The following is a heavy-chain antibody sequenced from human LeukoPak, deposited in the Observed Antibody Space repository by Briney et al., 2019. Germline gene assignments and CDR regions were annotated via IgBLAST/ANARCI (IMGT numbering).Heavy chain of an antibody. D-gene: IGHD3-10*01. Sequence: GGSLKISFKGSGYNFPTYWIGWVRPMPGKGLEWMGIIYPGDSDTRYSPSFQGQVTISADKSISAAYLQWSSLKASDTAMYYCARLYYGSGSQPDYWGQGTLVTVSS. CDR2: IYPGDSDT. CDR3: ARLYYGSGSQPDY. J-gene: IGHJ4*02. V-gene: IGHV5-51*01. CDR1: GYNFPTYW.